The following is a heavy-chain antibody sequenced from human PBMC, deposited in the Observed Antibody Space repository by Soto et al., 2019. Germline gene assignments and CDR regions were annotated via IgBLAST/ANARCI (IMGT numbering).Heavy chain of an antibody. CDR2: INPNSGGT. D-gene: IGHD3-10*01. CDR3: ARDIYYGSGSYLHGMDV. J-gene: IGHJ6*02. V-gene: IGHV1-2*02. Sequence: ASVKVSCKASGYTFTGYYMHWVRQAPGQGLEWMGWINPNSGGTNYAQKFQGRVTMTRDTSISTAYMELSRLRADDTAVYYCARDIYYGSGSYLHGMDVWGQGTTVTVSS. CDR1: GYTFTGYY.